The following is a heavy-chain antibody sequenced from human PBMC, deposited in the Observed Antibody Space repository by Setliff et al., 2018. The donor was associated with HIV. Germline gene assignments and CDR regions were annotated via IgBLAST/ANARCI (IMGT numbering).Heavy chain of an antibody. CDR3: TTDVFGYSSSWYYYYYMDV. D-gene: IGHD6-13*01. CDR2: IKSKTDGGTT. J-gene: IGHJ6*03. Sequence: GGSLRLSCITSGFTFGDYVMSWVRQAPGKGLEWVGRIKSKTDGGTTDYAAPVKGRFTISRDDSKNTLYLQMNSLKTEDTAVYYCTTDVFGYSSSWYYYYYMDVWGKGTTVTVSS. V-gene: IGHV3-15*01. CDR1: GFTFGDYV.